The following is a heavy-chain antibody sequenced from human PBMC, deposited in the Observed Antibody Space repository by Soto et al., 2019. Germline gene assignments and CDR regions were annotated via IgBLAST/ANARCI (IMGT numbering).Heavy chain of an antibody. J-gene: IGHJ6*02. CDR2: IYYSGST. Sequence: PSATLSLTCAVYGGSFSGYYWSWIRQPPGKGLEWIGYIYYSGSTNYNPSLKSRVTISVDTSKNQFSLKLSSVTAADTAVYYCARAKGYCSSTSCLPRDYYYYYGMDVWGQGTTVTVSS. V-gene: IGHV4-59*01. CDR3: ARAKGYCSSTSCLPRDYYYYYGMDV. D-gene: IGHD2-2*01. CDR1: GGSFSGYY.